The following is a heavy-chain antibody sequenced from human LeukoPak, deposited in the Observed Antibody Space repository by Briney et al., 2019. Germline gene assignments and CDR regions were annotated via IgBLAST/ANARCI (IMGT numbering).Heavy chain of an antibody. CDR2: INPNSGGT. CDR3: ARDRYSGYDSGYYYYGMDV. D-gene: IGHD5-12*01. V-gene: IGHV1-2*06. Sequence: ASVTVSCTASGYTFTGYYMHWVRQAPGQGLEWMGRINPNSGGTNYAQKFQGRVTMTRDTSISTAYMELSRLRSDDTAVYYCARDRYSGYDSGYYYYGMDVWGQGTTVTVSS. CDR1: GYTFTGYY. J-gene: IGHJ6*02.